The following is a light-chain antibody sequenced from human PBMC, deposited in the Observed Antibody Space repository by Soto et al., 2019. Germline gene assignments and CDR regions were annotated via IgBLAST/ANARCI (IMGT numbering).Light chain of an antibody. CDR2: EVH. V-gene: IGLV2-14*01. CDR3: SSYTSKSSLI. J-gene: IGLJ2*01. CDR1: SSDVGGYNL. Sequence: QSALTQPASVSGSPGQSITISCTGTSSDVGGYNLVSWYQQHPGRAPQLIIYEVHNRPSGISFRFSGSKSGNTASLTISGLQAEDEADYYCSSYTSKSSLIFGGGTKLTVL.